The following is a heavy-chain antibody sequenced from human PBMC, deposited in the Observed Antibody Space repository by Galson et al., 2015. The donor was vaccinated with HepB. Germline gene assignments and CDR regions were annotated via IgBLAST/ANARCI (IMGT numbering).Heavy chain of an antibody. D-gene: IGHD1-26*01. CDR2: INSDGSST. CDR1: GFTFSSYW. J-gene: IGHJ3*02. Sequence: SLRLSCAASGFTFSSYWMHWVRQAPGKGLVWVSRINSDGSSTSYADSVKGRFTISRDNAKNTLYLQMNSLRAEDTAVYYCARDGTRIVGATGYDAFDIWGQGTMVTVSS. CDR3: ARDGTRIVGATGYDAFDI. V-gene: IGHV3-74*01.